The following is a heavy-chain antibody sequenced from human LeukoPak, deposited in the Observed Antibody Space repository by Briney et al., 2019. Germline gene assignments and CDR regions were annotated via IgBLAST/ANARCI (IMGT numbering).Heavy chain of an antibody. D-gene: IGHD2-15*01. J-gene: IGHJ4*02. CDR3: ARVVVVAATLDY. Sequence: SETLSLTCTVSGGSISSSSYYWGWIRQPPGKGLEWIGSTYYSGSTYYNPSLKSRVTISVDTSKNQFSLKLSSVTAADTAVYYCARVVVVAATLDYWGQGTLVTVSS. V-gene: IGHV4-39*07. CDR2: TYYSGST. CDR1: GGSISSSSYY.